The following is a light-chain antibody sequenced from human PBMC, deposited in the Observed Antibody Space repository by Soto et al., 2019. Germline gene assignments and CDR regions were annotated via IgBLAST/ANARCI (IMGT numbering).Light chain of an antibody. CDR1: SSDVGGYNY. CDR3: SSYTSSSTLVV. CDR2: DVS. Sequence: QSVLTQPASVSGSPGQSITISYTGTSSDVGGYNYVSWYQQHPGKAPKLVIYDVSNRPSGVSNRFSGSKSGNTASLTISGLQAEDEADYYCSSYTSSSTLVVFGTGTKLTVL. J-gene: IGLJ1*01. V-gene: IGLV2-14*01.